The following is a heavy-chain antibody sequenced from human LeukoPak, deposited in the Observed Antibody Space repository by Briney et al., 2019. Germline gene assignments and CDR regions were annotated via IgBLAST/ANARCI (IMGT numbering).Heavy chain of an antibody. CDR2: IKEGGSEK. V-gene: IGHV3-7*04. D-gene: IGHD2-8*01. CDR1: GFTFSSYW. Sequence: PGGSLRLSCAASGFTFSSYWMSWVRQAPGKGPEWVANIKEGGSEKYYVDSVKGRFTISRDNAKNSLYLQMNSLKAEDTAVYYRARERGVFGYWGQGTLVTVSS. J-gene: IGHJ4*02. CDR3: ARERGVFGY.